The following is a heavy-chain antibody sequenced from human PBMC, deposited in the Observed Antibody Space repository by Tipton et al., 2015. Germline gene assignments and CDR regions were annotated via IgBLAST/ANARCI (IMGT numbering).Heavy chain of an antibody. D-gene: IGHD3-3*01. CDR3: TRYVYGVIPSGVY. J-gene: IGHJ4*02. Sequence: TLSLTCTVSGGSISSSNWWSWVRQSPGKGLEWIGEIYHGGTTNYNPSLKSRVTMSLDRSNNQFSLSLISVTAADTAIYYCTRYVYGVIPSGVYWGQGTLVTVSS. CDR1: GGSISSSNW. V-gene: IGHV4-4*02. CDR2: IYHGGTT.